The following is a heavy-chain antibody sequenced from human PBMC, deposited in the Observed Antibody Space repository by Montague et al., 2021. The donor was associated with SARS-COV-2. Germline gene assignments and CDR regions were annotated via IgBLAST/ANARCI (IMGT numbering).Heavy chain of an antibody. CDR2: IYYSGSGST. Sequence: SETLSLTCSVSGGSINNYYWSWVRQSPGKGLEWIGYIYYSGSGSTSYXPCLKSRVSISVDTSKNQFSLKLTSVTAADTAVYYCARRGGGEVFARCMYWYFDVRSRGSLVPVSS. V-gene: IGHV4-59*13. CDR3: ARRGGGEVFARCMYWYFDV. CDR1: GGSINNYY. D-gene: IGHD2-8*01. J-gene: IGHJ2*01.